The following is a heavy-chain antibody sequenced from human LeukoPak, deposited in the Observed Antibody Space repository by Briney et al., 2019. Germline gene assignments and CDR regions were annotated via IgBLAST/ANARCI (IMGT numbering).Heavy chain of an antibody. CDR2: VASDGRNK. J-gene: IGHJ4*02. V-gene: IGHV3-30*03. D-gene: IGHD4-17*01. Sequence: GGSLRLSCAASGFIFSTSDMHWLRQAPGKGLECVAHVASDGRNKYYADSVQGRFTGSRDNSKNTVYLQMNSLRADDTAVYYCARGPLHGAFDYWGQGTLVTVSS. CDR3: ARGPLHGAFDY. CDR1: GFIFSTSD.